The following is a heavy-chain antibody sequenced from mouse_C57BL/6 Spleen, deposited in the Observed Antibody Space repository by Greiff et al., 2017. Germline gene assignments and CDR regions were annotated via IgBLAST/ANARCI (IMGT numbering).Heavy chain of an antibody. CDR3: ARERYDYDDYAMDY. Sequence: VKLVESGPGLVQPSQSLSITCTVSGFSLTSYGVHWVRQSPGKGLKWLGVIWSGGSTDYNAAFISRLSISKDNSKSQVFFKMNSLQADDTAIYYCARERYDYDDYAMDYWGQGTSVTVSS. CDR1: GFSLTSYG. V-gene: IGHV2-2*01. J-gene: IGHJ4*01. CDR2: IWSGGST. D-gene: IGHD2-4*01.